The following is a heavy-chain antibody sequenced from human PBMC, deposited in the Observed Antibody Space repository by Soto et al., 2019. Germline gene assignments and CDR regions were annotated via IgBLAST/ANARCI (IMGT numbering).Heavy chain of an antibody. CDR2: IYYSGST. J-gene: IGHJ6*03. Sequence: SETLSLTCTVSGGSISSGGYYWSWIRQHPGKGLEWIGYIYYSGSTYYNPSLKSRVTISVDTSKNQFSLKLSSVTAADTAVYYCARGTTSSLYYYYMDVWGKGTTVTVSS. CDR3: ARGTTSSLYYYYMDV. CDR1: GGSISSGGYY. D-gene: IGHD3-10*01. V-gene: IGHV4-31*03.